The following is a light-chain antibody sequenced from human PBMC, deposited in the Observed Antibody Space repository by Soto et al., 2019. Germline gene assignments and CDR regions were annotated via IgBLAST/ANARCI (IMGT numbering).Light chain of an antibody. V-gene: IGKV3-15*01. J-gene: IGKJ1*01. CDR1: QSVGNN. Sequence: EIVLTQSPATLSVSPGERATLSCRASQSVGNNLAWYQQQPGQAPRLLVYAASTRATGLPAKYSGSGSGTEFTLTISSLQSEDXAVYXCQQYNDWPQTFGQGTKVEIK. CDR2: AAS. CDR3: QQYNDWPQT.